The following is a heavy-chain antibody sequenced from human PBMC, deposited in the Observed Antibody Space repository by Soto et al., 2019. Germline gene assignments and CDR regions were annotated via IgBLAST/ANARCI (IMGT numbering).Heavy chain of an antibody. CDR1: GYTFTSYA. D-gene: IGHD5-12*01. CDR3: ASTRRDGYNNYYYYYGMDV. V-gene: IGHV1-3*01. Sequence: ASVKVSCKASGYTFTSYAMHWVRQAPGQRLEWMGWINAGNGNTKYSQKFQGRVTITRDTSASTAYMELNSLRAEDTAVYYCASTRRDGYNNYYYYYGMDVWGQGTTVTV. CDR2: INAGNGNT. J-gene: IGHJ6*02.